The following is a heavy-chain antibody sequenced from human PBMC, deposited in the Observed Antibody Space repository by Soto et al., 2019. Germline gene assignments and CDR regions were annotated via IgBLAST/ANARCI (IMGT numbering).Heavy chain of an antibody. CDR2: IYYSGST. D-gene: IGHD3-10*01. CDR1: GGSISSGGYY. Sequence: SETLSLTCTVSGGSISSGGYYWSWIRQHPGKGLEWIGYIYYSGSTYYNPSLKSRVTISVDTSKNQFSLKLSSVTAADTAVYYCAGTMVRLTCSRYYRYYMDVSGKGTTVIVSS. CDR3: AGTMVRLTCSRYYRYYMDV. V-gene: IGHV4-31*03. J-gene: IGHJ6*03.